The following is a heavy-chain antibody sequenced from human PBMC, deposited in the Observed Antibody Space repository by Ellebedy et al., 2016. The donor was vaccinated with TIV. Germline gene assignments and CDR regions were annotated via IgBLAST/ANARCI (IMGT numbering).Heavy chain of an antibody. Sequence: GGSLRLSCAASGFTFDDYALHWVRQAPGKGLEWVSGISWNSGSIGYADSVKGRFTISRDNSKNTLYLQMNSLRAEDTAVYYCARDQVAGGSYFDYWGQGTLVTVSS. CDR1: GFTFDDYA. J-gene: IGHJ4*02. CDR3: ARDQVAGGSYFDY. D-gene: IGHD6-19*01. V-gene: IGHV3-9*01. CDR2: ISWNSGSI.